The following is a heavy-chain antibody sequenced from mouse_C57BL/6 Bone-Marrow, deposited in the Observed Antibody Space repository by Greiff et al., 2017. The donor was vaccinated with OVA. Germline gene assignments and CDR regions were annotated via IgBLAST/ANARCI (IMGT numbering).Heavy chain of an antibody. CDR3: ARMAIYDGYYEIY. CDR2: IYPRSGNT. D-gene: IGHD2-3*01. V-gene: IGHV1-81*01. J-gene: IGHJ2*01. CDR1: GYTFTSYG. Sequence: QVQLQQSGAELARPGASVKLSCKASGYTFTSYGISWVKQRTGQGLEWIGEIYPRSGNTYYNEKFTGKATLTADQSSSTAYMELRSLTSEDSAVYFCARMAIYDGYYEIYWGQGTTLTVSS.